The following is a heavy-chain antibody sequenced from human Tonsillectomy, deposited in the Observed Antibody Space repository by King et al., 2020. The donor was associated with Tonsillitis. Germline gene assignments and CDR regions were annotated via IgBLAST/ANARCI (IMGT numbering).Heavy chain of an antibody. CDR2: IISGGST. CDR3: AKVADAWGGYSIDY. J-gene: IGHJ4*02. CDR1: GFTFKNYA. Sequence: VQLVESGGGLVQPGGSLRLSCAASGFTFKNYAMTWVRQAPGKGLDWVSHIISGGSTYYADSVKGRFTISIDNSKNTLYLQMNSLRAEDTAVYYCAKVADAWGGYSIDYWGQGALVTVSS. V-gene: IGHV3-23*04. D-gene: IGHD3-16*01.